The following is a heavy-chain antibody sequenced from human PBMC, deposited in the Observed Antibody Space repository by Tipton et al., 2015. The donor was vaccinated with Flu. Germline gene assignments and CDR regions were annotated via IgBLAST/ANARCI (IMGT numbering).Heavy chain of an antibody. CDR1: GFTFSSYG. J-gene: IGHJ4*02. D-gene: IGHD3-22*01. CDR3: AKGGGGDYYDSSGELDY. V-gene: IGHV3-33*06. Sequence: SGFTFSSYGMHWVRQAPGKGLEWVAVIWYDGSNKYYADSVKGRFTISRDNSKNTLYLQMNSLRAEDTAVYYCAKGGGGDYYDSSGELDYWGQGTLVTASS. CDR2: IWYDGSNK.